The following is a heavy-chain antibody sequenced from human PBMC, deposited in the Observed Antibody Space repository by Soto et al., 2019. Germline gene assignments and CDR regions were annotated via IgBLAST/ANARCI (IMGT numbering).Heavy chain of an antibody. J-gene: IGHJ4*01. V-gene: IGHV3-21*01. Sequence: PGGSLRLCCEASGVIFSSYGMSWVRQAPGKGLEWVSVIAGGDGRIYYADSVKGRLTISRDNSKNTLSLQMNSLRAEDTAVYYCASIPLVGGGDIIDYWGQGTLVTVSS. CDR2: IAGGDGRI. CDR1: GVIFSSYG. D-gene: IGHD3-10*01. CDR3: ASIPLVGGGDIIDY.